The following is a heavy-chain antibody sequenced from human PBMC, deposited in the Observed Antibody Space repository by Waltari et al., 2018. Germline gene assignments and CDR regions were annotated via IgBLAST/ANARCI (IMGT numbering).Heavy chain of an antibody. Sequence: QVQLVQSGAEVKKPGASVKVSCKASGYTFTGYYMHWVRQAPGQGLEWRGWSNPNSGGTNYAQKFQGRVTMTRDTSISTAYMELSRLRSDDTAVYYCARDFRFIAARSPRWFDPWGQGTLVTVSS. V-gene: IGHV1-2*02. CDR1: GYTFTGYY. D-gene: IGHD6-6*01. J-gene: IGHJ5*02. CDR2: SNPNSGGT. CDR3: ARDFRFIAARSPRWFDP.